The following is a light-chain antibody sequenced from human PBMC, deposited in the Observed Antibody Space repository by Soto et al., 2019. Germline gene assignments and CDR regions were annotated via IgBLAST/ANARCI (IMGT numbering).Light chain of an antibody. CDR3: QQYYSSPYT. J-gene: IGKJ2*01. CDR1: QSVLFTSNNKNY. Sequence: DIVMTQSQDSLAVSLGEKATINCKSGQSVLFTSNNKNYLAWYQQRPGQPPKLLIYWASTRESGVPDRFSGSGSGTDFTLTITSLQAEDVAVYYCQQYYSSPYTFGQGTKLEIK. V-gene: IGKV4-1*01. CDR2: WAS.